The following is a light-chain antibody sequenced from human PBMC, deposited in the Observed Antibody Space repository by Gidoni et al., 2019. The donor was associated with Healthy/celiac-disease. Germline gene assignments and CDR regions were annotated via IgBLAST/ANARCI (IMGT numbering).Light chain of an antibody. CDR1: KLGDKY. V-gene: IGLV3-1*01. CDR3: QAWDSSTVV. J-gene: IGLJ2*01. CDR2: QDN. Sequence: SYELTQPPSVSVSPGQTATITCSGAKLGDKYASWYQQKPGQSPVLVIYQDNKRPSGIPERFSGSNSGNTATLTISGTQAMDEADYYCQAWDSSTVVFGGGTKLTVL.